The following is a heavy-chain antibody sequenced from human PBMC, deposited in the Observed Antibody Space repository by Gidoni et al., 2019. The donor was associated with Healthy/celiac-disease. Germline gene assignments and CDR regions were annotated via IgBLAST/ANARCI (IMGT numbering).Heavy chain of an antibody. CDR2: MNPNSGNT. Sequence: QVQLVQSGAEVKKPGASVKVSCKASGYTFTSYDINWVRQATGQGLEWMGWMNPNSGNTGYAQKFQGRVTMTRNTSISTAYMELSSLRSEDTAVYYCASVTELFLAGSGGEFDPWGQGTLVTVSS. V-gene: IGHV1-8*01. D-gene: IGHD3-10*01. J-gene: IGHJ5*02. CDR1: GYTFTSYD. CDR3: ASVTELFLAGSGGEFDP.